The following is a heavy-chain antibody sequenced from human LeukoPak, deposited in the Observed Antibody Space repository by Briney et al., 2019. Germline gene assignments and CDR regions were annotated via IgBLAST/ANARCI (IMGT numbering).Heavy chain of an antibody. J-gene: IGHJ4*02. CDR1: GGSISSYY. V-gene: IGHV4-59*01. Sequence: PSETLSLTCTVSGGSISSYYWSWIRQPPGKGLEWIGYIYYSGSTNYNPSLKSRVTISVDTSKNQFSLKLSSVTAADTAVYYCARVYKWNASGWLNYGARGTLATVS. CDR2: IYYSGST. D-gene: IGHD1-1*01. CDR3: ARVYKWNASGWLNY.